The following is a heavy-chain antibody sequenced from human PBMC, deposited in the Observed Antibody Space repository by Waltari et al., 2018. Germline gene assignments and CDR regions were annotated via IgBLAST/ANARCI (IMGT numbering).Heavy chain of an antibody. Sequence: EVQLVESGGGLVQPGGSLRLSCAASGFTFSAYTMNWVRQVPGKGLEWLSYISSSSSSISYADSVKGRFTISRDNARDSLFLQMNSLRAEDTAVYYCARDDLVTRFDHWGQGTLVTVSS. CDR2: ISSSSSSI. J-gene: IGHJ4*02. CDR1: GFTFSAYT. D-gene: IGHD2-21*01. V-gene: IGHV3-48*01. CDR3: ARDDLVTRFDH.